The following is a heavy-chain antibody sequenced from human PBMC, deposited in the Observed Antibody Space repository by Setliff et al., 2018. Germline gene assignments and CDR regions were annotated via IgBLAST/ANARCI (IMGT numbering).Heavy chain of an antibody. CDR2: IYYSGST. D-gene: IGHD6-19*01. CDR1: GGSISSGGYY. Sequence: SETLSLTCTVSGGSISSGGYYWSWIRQHPGKGLEWIGYIYYSGSTYYNPSLKSRVTISVDTSKNQFSLKLSSVTAADTAVYYCAREGGGSGWTPDSWGQGTLVTVPS. J-gene: IGHJ4*02. CDR3: AREGGGSGWTPDS. V-gene: IGHV4-31*03.